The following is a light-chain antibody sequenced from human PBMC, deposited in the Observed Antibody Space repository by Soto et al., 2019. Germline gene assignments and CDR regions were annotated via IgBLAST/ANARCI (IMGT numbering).Light chain of an antibody. J-gene: IGKJ3*01. V-gene: IGKV3-20*01. CDR2: AAS. CDR1: QSVSSSY. Sequence: EIVLTQSPGTLSLSPGERATLSCRASQSVSSSYLAWYQQKPGQAPRLLIYAASSRATGIPDWFSGGGSGRTITVTNSTLEPEGFAIYDWQKYGSSLFTFGPGTKVDIK. CDR3: QKYGSSLFT.